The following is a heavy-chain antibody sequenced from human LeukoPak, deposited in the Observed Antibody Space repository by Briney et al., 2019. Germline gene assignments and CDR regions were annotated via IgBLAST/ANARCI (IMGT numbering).Heavy chain of an antibody. Sequence: SETLSLTCTVSGVSISSYYWSWLRQPPGKGLEWIGYIYYSGSTNYNPSLKSRVTISVDTSKNQFSLKLSSVTAADTAVYYCARGPDGYNWASYHDYWGQGTLVTVSS. CDR1: GVSISSYY. V-gene: IGHV4-59*01. J-gene: IGHJ4*02. CDR3: ARGPDGYNWASYHDY. CDR2: IYYSGST. D-gene: IGHD5-24*01.